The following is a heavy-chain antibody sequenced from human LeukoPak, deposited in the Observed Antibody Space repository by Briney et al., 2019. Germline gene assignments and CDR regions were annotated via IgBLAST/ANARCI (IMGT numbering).Heavy chain of an antibody. J-gene: IGHJ4*02. V-gene: IGHV4-39*01. CDR3: AGDYYGSGSPGY. CDR1: GGSISSSSYY. CDR2: IYYSGST. D-gene: IGHD3-10*01. Sequence: PSETLSLTCTVSGGSISSSSYYWGWIRQPPGKGRDWIGRIYYSGSTYYNPSLKSPFTISVDTAKNQLSLKLSSVTAADTAVYYCAGDYYGSGSPGYWGQGTLVTVSS.